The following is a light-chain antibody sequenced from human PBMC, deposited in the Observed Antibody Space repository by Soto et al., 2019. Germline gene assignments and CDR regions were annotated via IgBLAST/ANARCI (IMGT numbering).Light chain of an antibody. CDR1: SSDVGGYNY. V-gene: IGLV2-11*01. CDR2: DVT. Sequence: QSVLTQPRSVSGSPGQSVTISCTGTSSDVGGYNYVSWYQQHPGKALKLMIYDVTKRPSGVPDRFSGSKSGNTASLTISGLQAEDEADYYCCSYAGSYTWVFGGGTQLTVL. CDR3: CSYAGSYTWV. J-gene: IGLJ3*02.